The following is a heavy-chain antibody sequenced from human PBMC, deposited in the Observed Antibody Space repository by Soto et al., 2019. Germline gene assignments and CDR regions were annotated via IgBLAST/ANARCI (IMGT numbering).Heavy chain of an antibody. CDR3: ARGKYYYDSSGYLTAYYYYGMDV. CDR2: INHSGST. Sequence: PSETLSLTCAVYGGSFSGYYWSWIRQPPGKGLEWIGEINHSGSTNYNPSLKSRVTISVDTSKNQFSLKLSSVTAADTAVYCCARGKYYYDSSGYLTAYYYYGMDVWGQGTTVTVS. V-gene: IGHV4-34*01. D-gene: IGHD3-22*01. CDR1: GGSFSGYY. J-gene: IGHJ6*02.